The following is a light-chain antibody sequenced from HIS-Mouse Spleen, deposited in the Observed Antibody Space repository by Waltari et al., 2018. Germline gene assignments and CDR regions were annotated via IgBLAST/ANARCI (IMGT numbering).Light chain of an antibody. Sequence: SYELTQPPSVSVPPGQTASITCSGDKLGDKYACWYQQKPGQSPVLVIYQDSKRPSGIPERVSGSNSGNTATLTISGTQAMDEADYYCQAWDSSTVVFGGGTKLTVL. V-gene: IGLV3-1*01. CDR1: KLGDKY. CDR2: QDS. J-gene: IGLJ2*01. CDR3: QAWDSSTVV.